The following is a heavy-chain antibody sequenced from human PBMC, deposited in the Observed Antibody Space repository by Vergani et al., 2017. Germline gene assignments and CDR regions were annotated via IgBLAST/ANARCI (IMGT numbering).Heavy chain of an antibody. CDR1: GGSINSGSYY. J-gene: IGHJ6*03. CDR3: ARQKDYYMDV. CDR2: IFISGPT. Sequence: QVQLQESGPGLVKPSETLSLTCSVSGGSINSGSYYWSWIRQPAGKGLEWIGRIFISGPTIYNPSLKSRVSMSGDTSKNQFSLRLSSVTAADTAVYYCARQKDYYMDVWGKGATVTVS. V-gene: IGHV4-61*02.